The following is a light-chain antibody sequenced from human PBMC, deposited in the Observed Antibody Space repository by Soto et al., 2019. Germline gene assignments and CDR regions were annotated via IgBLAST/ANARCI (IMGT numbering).Light chain of an antibody. CDR1: QSVGGNY. J-gene: IGKJ1*01. CDR3: QQYDNSVWT. CDR2: GAS. V-gene: IGKV3-20*01. Sequence: EIVLTQSPGTLSLSPGERATLSCRASQSVGGNYLTWYQQKPGQAPRLLIYGASRRATGIPDRFSGSGSGTDFTLTISRVEPEDLAVYYCQQYDNSVWTFGQGTKVDIK.